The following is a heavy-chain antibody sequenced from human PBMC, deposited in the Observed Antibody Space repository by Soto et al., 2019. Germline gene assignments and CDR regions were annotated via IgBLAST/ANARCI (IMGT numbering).Heavy chain of an antibody. Sequence: ASEILCLPCSVSGGSISGYYGSWIRQPPGKGLEWIGYIYYSGSTNYNPSLKSRVTISVDTSKNQFSLKLSSVTAADTAVYYCARHGPHRGNSDWLQNLDYWGQGTLVTVSS. V-gene: IGHV4-59*08. D-gene: IGHD3-9*01. CDR2: IYYSGST. CDR1: GGSISGYY. CDR3: ARHGPHRGNSDWLQNLDY. J-gene: IGHJ4*02.